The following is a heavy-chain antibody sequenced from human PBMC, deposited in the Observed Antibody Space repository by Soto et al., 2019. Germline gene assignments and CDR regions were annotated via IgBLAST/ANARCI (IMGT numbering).Heavy chain of an antibody. CDR3: TRQFFGLVIIQVPGNWFAP. D-gene: IGHD3-3*01. J-gene: IGHJ5*01. CDR1: GFTFGAYA. V-gene: IGHV3-49*03. Sequence: GGSLRLSCTASGFTFGAYAMSWFRQAPGKGLEWVGFIRSKAYGGTTEYAASVKGRFTISRDDSKSIAYLQMNSLKTEDTAVYYCTRQFFGLVIIQVPGNWFAPWGQGTLVTVSS. CDR2: IRSKAYGGTT.